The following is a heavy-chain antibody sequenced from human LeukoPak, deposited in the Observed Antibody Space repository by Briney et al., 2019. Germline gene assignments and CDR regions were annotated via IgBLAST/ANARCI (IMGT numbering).Heavy chain of an antibody. Sequence: GGSQRPSWAVSGLNFSSYSMIWGGPYPGQGQACISYFNSNSRTIYYTDSVKGRFTISRDNAKDSLYLQMNSLRAEDTAVYYCARDVGVYGDYAILGYWGQGTLVTVSS. J-gene: IGHJ4*02. V-gene: IGHV3-48*01. CDR3: ARDVGVYGDYAILGY. D-gene: IGHD4-17*01. CDR1: GLNFSSYS. CDR2: FNSNSRTI.